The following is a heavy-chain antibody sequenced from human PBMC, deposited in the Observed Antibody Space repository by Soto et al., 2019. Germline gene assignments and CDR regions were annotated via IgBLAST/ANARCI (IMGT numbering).Heavy chain of an antibody. D-gene: IGHD2-2*01. V-gene: IGHV4-4*02. J-gene: IGHJ4*02. CDR1: GGSISSSNW. Sequence: QVQLQESGPGLVKPSGTPSLTCAVSGGSISSSNWWSWVRQPPGKGLGWIGEIYHSGSTNYNPSLKSRGTISVDKSKNQVSLQLSSVTAADTALYYCARDPPLPAAMVDWGQGTLVTVSS. CDR2: IYHSGST. CDR3: ARDPPLPAAMVD.